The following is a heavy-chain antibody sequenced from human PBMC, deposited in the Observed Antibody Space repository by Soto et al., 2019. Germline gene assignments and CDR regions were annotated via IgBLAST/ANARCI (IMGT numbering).Heavy chain of an antibody. CDR2: IYYSGST. CDR3: ARANYDFWSGYTHFDY. Sequence: PSETLSLTCTVSGGSISSYYWSWIRQPPGKGLEWIGYIYYSGSTNYNPSLKSRVTISVDTSKNQFSLKLSSVTAADTAVYYCARANYDFWSGYTHFDYWGQGTLVTVSS. V-gene: IGHV4-59*01. CDR1: GGSISSYY. J-gene: IGHJ4*02. D-gene: IGHD3-3*01.